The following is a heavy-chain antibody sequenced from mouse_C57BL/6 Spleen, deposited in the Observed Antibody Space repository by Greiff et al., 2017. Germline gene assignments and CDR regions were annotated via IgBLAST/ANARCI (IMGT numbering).Heavy chain of an antibody. Sequence: QVQLQQPGAELVKPGASVKLSCKASGYTFTSYWMHWVKQRPGRGLEWIGRIDPNSGGTKYNEKFKSKATLTVDKPSNTAYMQLISLTSEDSAVYYCARRESSSYPYDMGYWGQGTSVTFSS. D-gene: IGHD1-1*01. J-gene: IGHJ4*01. CDR1: GYTFTSYW. CDR3: ARRESSSYPYDMGY. CDR2: IDPNSGGT. V-gene: IGHV1-72*01.